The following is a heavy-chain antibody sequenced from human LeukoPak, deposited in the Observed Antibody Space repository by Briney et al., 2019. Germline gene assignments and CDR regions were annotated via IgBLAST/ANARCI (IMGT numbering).Heavy chain of an antibody. D-gene: IGHD3-3*01. Sequence: PSETLSLTCAVYGGSFSGYYWSWIRQPPGKGLEWIGEINHSGSTNYNPSLKSRVTISVGTSEDQFSLKLSSVTAADTAVYYCARRYDFWSGYYHYYYYYMDVWGKGTTVTVSS. CDR1: GGSFSGYY. V-gene: IGHV4-34*01. CDR2: INHSGST. J-gene: IGHJ6*03. CDR3: ARRYDFWSGYYHYYYYYMDV.